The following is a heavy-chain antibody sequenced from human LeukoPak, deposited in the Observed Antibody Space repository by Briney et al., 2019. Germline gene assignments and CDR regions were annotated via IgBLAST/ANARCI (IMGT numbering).Heavy chain of an antibody. J-gene: IGHJ3*02. D-gene: IGHD2-15*01. CDR2: ISGSGGST. V-gene: IGHV3-23*01. CDR3: AKDRGYCSGGSCYSAGHDAFDI. CDR1: GFTFSSYA. Sequence: GGSLRLSCAASGFTFSSYAMSWVRQVPGKGLEWVSAISGSGGSTYYADSVKGRFTISRDNSKNTLYLQMNSLRAEDTAVYYCAKDRGYCSGGSCYSAGHDAFDIWGQGTMVTVSS.